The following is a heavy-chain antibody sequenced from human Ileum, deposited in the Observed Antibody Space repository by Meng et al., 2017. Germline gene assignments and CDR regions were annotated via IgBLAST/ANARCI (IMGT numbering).Heavy chain of an antibody. J-gene: IGHJ4*02. V-gene: IGHV4-4*02. Sequence: VEVAGAGAGLVKPSGALSLTCAVSWDPISSRDWWSWVRQPPGKGLEWIGEISQESGRTNYNPSLKSRVTISLDKSKNQFSLNLNSVTAADTAVYYCVRNEGYSLGDWGQGTLVTVSS. D-gene: IGHD2-21*01. CDR3: VRNEGYSLGD. CDR2: ISQESGRT. CDR1: WDPISSRDW.